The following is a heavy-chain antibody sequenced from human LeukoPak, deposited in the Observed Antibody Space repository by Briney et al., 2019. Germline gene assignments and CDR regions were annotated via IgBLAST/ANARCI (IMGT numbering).Heavy chain of an antibody. Sequence: GESMKISCKGSGYRFTSCWIGWVRPMPGKGLEWMGIIYPRDSDIRYSPSFQGQVTISADKSISTAYLQCSSVKASDIGMYYCARPLYSGGYCSAFDIWGQETMVTVSS. D-gene: IGHD1-26*01. CDR2: IYPRDSDI. J-gene: IGHJ3*02. V-gene: IGHV5-51*01. CDR3: ARPLYSGGYCSAFDI. CDR1: GYRFTSCW.